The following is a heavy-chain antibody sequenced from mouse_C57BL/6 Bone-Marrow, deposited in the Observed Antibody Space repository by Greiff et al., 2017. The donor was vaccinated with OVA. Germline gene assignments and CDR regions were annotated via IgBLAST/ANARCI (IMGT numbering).Heavy chain of an antibody. CDR1: GFSLTSYG. CDR2: IWSGGST. CDR3: ARTDDYDGYWYFGG. Sequence: VQLKQSGPGLVQPSPSLSITCTASGFSLTSYGVHWVRQSPGKGLEWLGVIWSGGSTDYNAAFISRLSISKDNSKSQVFLKMNSLQADDTAIDYCARTDDYDGYWYFGGWGTGTTVTVAS. J-gene: IGHJ1*03. D-gene: IGHD2-4*01. V-gene: IGHV2-2*01.